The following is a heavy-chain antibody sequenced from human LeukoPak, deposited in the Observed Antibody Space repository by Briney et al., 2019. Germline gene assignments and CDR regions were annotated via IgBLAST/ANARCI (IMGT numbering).Heavy chain of an antibody. D-gene: IGHD2-2*01. V-gene: IGHV1-18*01. CDR2: ISAYNGNT. CDR3: ARSGFCSSTSCHFDY. Sequence: ASVTVSCKASGYTFTSYGISWVRQAPGQGLEWMGLISAYNGNTNYARKLQGRVTMTTDTSTSTASMELRSLRSDGTAVYYCARSGFCSSTSCHFDYWGQGTLVTVSS. J-gene: IGHJ4*02. CDR1: GYTFTSYG.